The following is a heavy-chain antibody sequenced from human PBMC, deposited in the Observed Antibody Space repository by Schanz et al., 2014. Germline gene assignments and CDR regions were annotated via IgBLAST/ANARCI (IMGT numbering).Heavy chain of an antibody. Sequence: QVQLVESGGGVVQPGRSLRLSCATSGLNFDYYGMNWVRQAPGKGLEWVAVMSYDGSNKYYADSVKGRFTISRDNAKKSLYLRMNSLRAEDTAVYYCARGVRIDYWGQGTLVTVSS. CDR2: MSYDGSNK. D-gene: IGHD3-3*01. CDR3: ARGVRIDY. V-gene: IGHV3-30*19. CDR1: GLNFDYYG. J-gene: IGHJ4*02.